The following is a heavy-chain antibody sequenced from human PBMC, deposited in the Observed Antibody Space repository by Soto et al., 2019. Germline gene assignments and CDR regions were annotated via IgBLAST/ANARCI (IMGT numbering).Heavy chain of an antibody. CDR1: GGTFSSYT. D-gene: IGHD3-10*01. CDR2: IIPILGTA. V-gene: IGHV1-69*08. Sequence: QVQLVQSGAEVTKPGSSVKVSCKASGGTFSSYTISWVRQAPGQGLEWMGRIIPILGTANYAQKFQGRVTITADKSTRTAYMELVRLRSEDTAVFYCARGPPGIDYWGQGTLVTVSS. J-gene: IGHJ4*02. CDR3: ARGPPGIDY.